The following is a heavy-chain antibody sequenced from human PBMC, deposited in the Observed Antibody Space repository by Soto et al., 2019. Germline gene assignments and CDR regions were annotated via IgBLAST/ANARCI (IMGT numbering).Heavy chain of an antibody. CDR1: GGSISSYY. CDR2: IYYGGST. D-gene: IGHD2-2*01. CDR3: ARFLGYCSSTSCYSSNWFDP. V-gene: IGHV4-59*01. Sequence: SETLSLTCTVSGGSISSYYWSWIRQPPGKGLEWIGYIYYGGSTNYNPSLKSRVTISVDTSKNQFSLKLSSVTAADTAVYYCARFLGYCSSTSCYSSNWFDPWGQGTLVTVSS. J-gene: IGHJ5*02.